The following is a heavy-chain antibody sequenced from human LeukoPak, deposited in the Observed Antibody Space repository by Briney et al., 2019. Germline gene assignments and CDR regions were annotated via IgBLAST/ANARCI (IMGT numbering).Heavy chain of an antibody. CDR2: ISSSSSTI. Sequence: PGGSLRLSCAVSGLTFSNFKMNWVRQAPGKGLEWVSYISSSSSTIYYADSVKGRFTISRDNAKNSLYLQMNSLRAEDTAVYYCARDSPLSDYCSSTSCHYLHFDYWGQGTLVTVSS. D-gene: IGHD2-2*01. J-gene: IGHJ4*02. CDR3: ARDSPLSDYCSSTSCHYLHFDY. CDR1: GLTFSNFK. V-gene: IGHV3-48*01.